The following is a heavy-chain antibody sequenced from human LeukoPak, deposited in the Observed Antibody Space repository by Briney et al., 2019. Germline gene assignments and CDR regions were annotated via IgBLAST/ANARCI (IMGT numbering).Heavy chain of an antibody. CDR1: GYTFTSYY. CDR3: ARERVVRGVIARNWFDP. Sequence: GASVKVSCKASGYTFTSYYMHWVRQAPGQGLEWMGWINPNSGGTNYAQKFQGRVTMTRDTSISTAYMELSRLRSDDTAVYYCARERVVRGVIARNWFDPWGQGTLVTVSS. V-gene: IGHV1-2*02. CDR2: INPNSGGT. J-gene: IGHJ5*02. D-gene: IGHD3-10*01.